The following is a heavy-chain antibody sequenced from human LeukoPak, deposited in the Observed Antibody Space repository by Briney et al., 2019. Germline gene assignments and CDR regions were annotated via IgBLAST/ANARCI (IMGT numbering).Heavy chain of an antibody. CDR1: GYTFTIYY. CDR3: ARGTTMPFLT. J-gene: IGHJ4*02. Sequence: ASVKVSCKASGYTFTIYYMHWVRQAPGQGLEWMGVIHPSATSTNYAQKFHDRVTMTRDTSTNTVYMELSSLRSEDTAVYYCARGTTMPFLTWGQGTLVTVSS. V-gene: IGHV1-46*01. CDR2: IHPSATST. D-gene: IGHD3-3*02.